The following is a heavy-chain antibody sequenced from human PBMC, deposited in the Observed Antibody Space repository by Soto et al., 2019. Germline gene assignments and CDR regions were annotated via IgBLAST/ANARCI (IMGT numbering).Heavy chain of an antibody. V-gene: IGHV3-30*18. D-gene: IGHD6-19*01. CDR3: AKVLHYSSGWYVNYYYYYGMDV. CDR2: ISYDGSNK. J-gene: IGHJ6*02. CDR1: GFTFSSYG. Sequence: SLRLSCAASGFTFSSYGMHWVRQAPGKGLEWVAVISYDGSNKYYADSVKGRFTISRDNSKNTLYLQMNSLRAEDTAVYYCAKVLHYSSGWYVNYYYYYGMDVWGQGTTVTVSS.